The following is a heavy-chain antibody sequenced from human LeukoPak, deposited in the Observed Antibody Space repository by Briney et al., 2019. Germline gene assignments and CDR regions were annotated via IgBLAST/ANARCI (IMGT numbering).Heavy chain of an antibody. J-gene: IGHJ4*02. V-gene: IGHV3-23*01. D-gene: IGHD2-15*01. Sequence: GGSLRLSCAASGFTFRSYAMSWVRQAPGKGLEWVSAISGSGGSTYYADSVKGLFTISRDNSKNTLYLQMNSLRAEDTAVYYCAKGPRDYCSGGSCLFDYWGEGTLVTVSS. CDR3: AKGPRDYCSGGSCLFDY. CDR2: ISGSGGST. CDR1: GFTFRSYA.